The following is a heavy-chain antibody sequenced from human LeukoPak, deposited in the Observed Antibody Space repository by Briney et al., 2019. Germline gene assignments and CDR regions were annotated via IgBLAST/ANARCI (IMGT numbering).Heavy chain of an antibody. CDR1: GYTFTLYY. CDR3: ARDRAGGIAVAGDY. D-gene: IGHD6-19*01. CDR2: INPNSGTS. Sequence: ASVKVSCKTSGYTFTLYYVHWVRQAPGQGPEWMGFINPNSGTSKYVQKSQDRVTMTRDTSINTVYMELSGLRSDDTAVYYCARDRAGGIAVAGDYWGQGTLVTVSS. V-gene: IGHV1-2*02. J-gene: IGHJ4*02.